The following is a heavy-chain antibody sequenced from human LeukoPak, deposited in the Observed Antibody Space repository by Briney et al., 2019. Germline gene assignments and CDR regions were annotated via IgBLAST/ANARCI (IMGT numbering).Heavy chain of an antibody. CDR2: ISGSGGST. V-gene: IGHV3-23*01. CDR3: AKFYSSGWSHFDY. D-gene: IGHD6-19*01. Sequence: GGSLRLSCAASGFTFSSYAMSWVRQAPGKGLEWVSAISGSGGSTYYADSVKGRFPLSRDNSKNPLYLQIISLRAQDTAVYFCAKFYSSGWSHFDYWGQGTLVTVSS. CDR1: GFTFSSYA. J-gene: IGHJ4*02.